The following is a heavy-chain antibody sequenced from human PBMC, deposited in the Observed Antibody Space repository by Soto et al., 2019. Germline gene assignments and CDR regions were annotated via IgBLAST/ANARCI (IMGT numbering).Heavy chain of an antibody. CDR3: ARSSKSTVTPFDY. V-gene: IGHV4-31*03. Sequence: QVQLQESGPGLVKPSQTLSLTCTVSGGSISSVGYYWSWIRQHPGKGLEWIGYIYYSGSTYYNPSLQSRVTISVDTSKNQFSLKLSSVTAADTAVYDCARSSKSTVTPFDYWGQGTLVTVSS. D-gene: IGHD4-17*01. CDR1: GGSISSVGYY. CDR2: IYYSGST. J-gene: IGHJ4*02.